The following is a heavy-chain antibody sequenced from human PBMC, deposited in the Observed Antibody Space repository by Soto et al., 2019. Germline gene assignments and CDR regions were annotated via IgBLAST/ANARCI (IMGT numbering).Heavy chain of an antibody. CDR2: INPNSGGT. CDR1: GYTFTGYY. CDR3: ARGRSLYYGMDV. D-gene: IGHD3-10*01. Sequence: ASVKVSCKASGYTFTGYYIHWVRQAPGQGLEWMGWINPNSGGTNYAQKFQGRVTMTRDTSISTAYMELSRLRSDDTAVYDCARGRSLYYGMDVWGQGTKVTVSS. V-gene: IGHV1-2*02. J-gene: IGHJ6*02.